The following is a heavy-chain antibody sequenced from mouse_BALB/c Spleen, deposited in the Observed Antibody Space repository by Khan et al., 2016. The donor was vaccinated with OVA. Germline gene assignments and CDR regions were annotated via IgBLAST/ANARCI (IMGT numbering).Heavy chain of an antibody. CDR3: ARTNVNYRFAY. D-gene: IGHD2-1*01. Sequence: QIQLVQSGPELKKPGETVKISCKASGYTLTNYGMNWVKQAPGKGLKWMGWINTYTGEPTYAEDFKGRIAFSLDTSARPAYLQLNNLKTEDTATYFGARTNVNYRFAYWGQGTLVTVSA. CDR2: INTYTGEP. J-gene: IGHJ3*01. CDR1: GYTLTNYG. V-gene: IGHV9-3-1*01.